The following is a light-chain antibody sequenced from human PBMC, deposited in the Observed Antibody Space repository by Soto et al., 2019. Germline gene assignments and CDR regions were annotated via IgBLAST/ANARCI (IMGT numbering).Light chain of an antibody. CDR2: DVT. Sequence: QSVLTQSPSASGSPGQLVTISCTGTSSDIGGYNSVSWYQQHPGKAPKVMIYDVTKRPSGVPDRFSGSKSGNTASLTVSALQAEDEADYYCSSYTDRKHLVFGTGTKVTVL. CDR3: SSYTDRKHLV. CDR1: SSDIGGYNS. V-gene: IGLV2-8*01. J-gene: IGLJ1*01.